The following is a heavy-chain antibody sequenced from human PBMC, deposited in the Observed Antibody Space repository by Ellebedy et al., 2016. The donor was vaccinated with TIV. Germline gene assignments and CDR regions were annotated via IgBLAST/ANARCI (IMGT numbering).Heavy chain of an antibody. Sequence: GESLKISXAASGFTFNSYAMHWVRQAPGKGLEWVAVVSYDGSNKYYADCVKGRFTISRDNSRNTLYLQMNSLRTEDTAVYYCAKNWWVAGQRSFDYWGQGTLVTVSS. J-gene: IGHJ4*02. CDR3: AKNWWVAGQRSFDY. D-gene: IGHD6-19*01. V-gene: IGHV3-30*18. CDR2: VSYDGSNK. CDR1: GFTFNSYA.